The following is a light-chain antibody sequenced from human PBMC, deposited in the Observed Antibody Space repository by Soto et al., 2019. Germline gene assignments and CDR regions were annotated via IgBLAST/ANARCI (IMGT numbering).Light chain of an antibody. J-gene: IGKJ4*01. Sequence: EIVLTQSPATLSLSPGERATLSCRASQCVSSYLAWYQQKPGQAPRLLIYDASNGATGIPARFSGSGSGTEFTLTISSLQSEDFAVYYCQQYGSSPLTFGGGTKVDIK. CDR1: QCVSSY. CDR2: DAS. V-gene: IGKV3-11*01. CDR3: QQYGSSPLT.